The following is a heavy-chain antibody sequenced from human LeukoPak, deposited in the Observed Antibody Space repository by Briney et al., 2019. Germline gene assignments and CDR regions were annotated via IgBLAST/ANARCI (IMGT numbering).Heavy chain of an antibody. CDR3: ARQVGSGSFSLDY. V-gene: IGHV3-64*01. CDR1: GFTLTSYA. J-gene: IGHJ4*02. CDR2: ISSNGRST. Sequence: GGSLRLSCAASGFTLTSYAMHWVRQAPGKGLEFVSAISSNGRSTNYANSVKGRFTVSRDISTNTVYLQMGNLGAEDMGVYYCARQVGSGSFSLDYWGQGTLVTVPS. D-gene: IGHD3-10*01.